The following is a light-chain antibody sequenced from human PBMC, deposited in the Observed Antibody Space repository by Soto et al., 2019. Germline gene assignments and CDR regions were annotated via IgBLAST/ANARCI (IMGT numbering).Light chain of an antibody. CDR2: GVT. J-gene: IGLJ1*01. CDR1: SSDVSGYNY. CDR3: SSYTSASTLLYL. V-gene: IGLV2-14*01. Sequence: QSALTQPASVSGSPGQSITISCTGTSSDVSGYNYVSWYQQHPGIAPKLLIYGVTNRPSGVSTRFSGSKSGNTASLTISGLQAEDEADYHCSSYTSASTLLYLFGTGTTLTVL.